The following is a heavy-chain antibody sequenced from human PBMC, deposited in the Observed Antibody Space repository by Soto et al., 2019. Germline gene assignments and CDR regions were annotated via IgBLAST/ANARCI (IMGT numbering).Heavy chain of an antibody. D-gene: IGHD3-3*01. CDR3: ASERIRFLEWLLYRAHDAFDI. CDR1: GGSISSGDYY. Sequence: NPSETLSLTCTVSGGSISSGDYYWSWIRQPPGKGLEWIGYIYYSGSTYYNPSLKSRVTISVDTSKNQFSLKLSSVTAADTAVYYCASERIRFLEWLLYRAHDAFDIWGQGTMVTVSS. CDR2: IYYSGST. J-gene: IGHJ3*02. V-gene: IGHV4-30-4*01.